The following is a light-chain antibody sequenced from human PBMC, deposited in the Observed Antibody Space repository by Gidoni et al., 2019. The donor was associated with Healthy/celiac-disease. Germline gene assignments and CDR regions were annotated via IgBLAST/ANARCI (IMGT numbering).Light chain of an antibody. V-gene: IGLV3-25*02. CDR3: QSADSSPVV. Sequence: YELTLPPPVSVSPGQTARITCSGDALPKQYAYWYQQKPGQAPVLVIYKDSERPSGIPERFSGSSSGTTVTLTISGVQAEDEADYYCQSADSSPVVFGGGTKLTVL. CDR1: ALPKQY. CDR2: KDS. J-gene: IGLJ2*01.